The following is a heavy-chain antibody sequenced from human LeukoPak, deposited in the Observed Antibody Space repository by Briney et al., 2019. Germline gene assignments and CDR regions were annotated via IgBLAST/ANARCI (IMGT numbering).Heavy chain of an antibody. D-gene: IGHD5-24*01. CDR2: IYSNGDT. CDR1: GGPITRSAYY. V-gene: IGHV4-39*02. CDR3: TSRGFRLPLDAFDV. J-gene: IGHJ3*01. Sequence: SETLSLTCSVSGGPITRSAYYWVWVRQSPGRGLEWLGSIYSNGDTYYNPSFESRVTIAIETSKNHFSLKMTSVTAADTAVYFCTSRGFRLPLDAFDVWGQGTRVAVSS.